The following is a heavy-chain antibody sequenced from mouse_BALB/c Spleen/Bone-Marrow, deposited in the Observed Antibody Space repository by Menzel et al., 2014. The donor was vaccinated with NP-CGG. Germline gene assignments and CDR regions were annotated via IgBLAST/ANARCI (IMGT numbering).Heavy chain of an antibody. Sequence: EVMLVESGGGLVKPGGSLKLSCAASGFAFSSYDMSWVRPTPEKRLEWVATISSGGSYTYYPDSVKGRFTISRDNARNTLYLQMSSLRSEDTALYYCARQGNWDGYFDVWGAGTTVTVSS. V-gene: IGHV5-9*02. CDR3: ARQGNWDGYFDV. D-gene: IGHD4-1*01. CDR1: GFAFSSYD. J-gene: IGHJ1*01. CDR2: ISSGGSYT.